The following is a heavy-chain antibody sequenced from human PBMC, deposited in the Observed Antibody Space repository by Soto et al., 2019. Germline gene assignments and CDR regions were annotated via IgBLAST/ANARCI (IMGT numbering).Heavy chain of an antibody. V-gene: IGHV3-53*01. Sequence: GGSLRLSXAASGFTVSSNYISWVRQAPGKGLEWASVIYSGGSTYYADSVKGRFTISRDNSKNTLYLQMNSLRAEDTAVYYGARDGSPPGSSSGHHKYYYYYGMDVWGQGTTVTVS. D-gene: IGHD6-13*01. CDR2: IYSGGST. CDR3: ARDGSPPGSSSGHHKYYYYYGMDV. J-gene: IGHJ6*02. CDR1: GFTVSSNY.